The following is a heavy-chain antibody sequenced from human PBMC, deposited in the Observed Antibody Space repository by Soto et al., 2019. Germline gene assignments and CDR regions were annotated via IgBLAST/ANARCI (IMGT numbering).Heavy chain of an antibody. Sequence: QVQLVQSGAEVKKPGSSVKVSCKASGGTFSSYAISWVRQAPGQGLEWMGGIIPIFGTANYAQNFQGRVTITADKSPSTSCMELSSLRSEDTAVYYCARDRWYYYDSSGYLRGGMDVWGQGTTVTVSS. CDR2: IIPIFGTA. CDR1: GGTFSSYA. J-gene: IGHJ6*02. D-gene: IGHD3-22*01. V-gene: IGHV1-69*06. CDR3: ARDRWYYYDSSGYLRGGMDV.